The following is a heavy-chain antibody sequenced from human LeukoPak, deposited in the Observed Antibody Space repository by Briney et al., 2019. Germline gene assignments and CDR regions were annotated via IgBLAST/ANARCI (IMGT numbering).Heavy chain of an antibody. D-gene: IGHD2-21*02. CDR1: GESLSGYY. V-gene: IGHV4-31*11. Sequence: PSETLSLTCAVYGESLSGYYGSWIRQPPGKGLEWIGYIYYSGSTYYNPSLKSRVTISVDTSKNQFSLKLSSVTAADTAVYYCARALVYCGGDCYTTFDYWGQGTLVTVSS. CDR3: ARALVYCGGDCYTTFDY. CDR2: IYYSGST. J-gene: IGHJ4*02.